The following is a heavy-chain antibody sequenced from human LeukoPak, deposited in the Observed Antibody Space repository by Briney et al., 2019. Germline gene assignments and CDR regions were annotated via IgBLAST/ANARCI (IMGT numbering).Heavy chain of an antibody. CDR2: IYYSGST. Sequence: SETLSLTCTVSGGSISSYYWSWIRQPPGKGLEWIGYIYYSGSTNYNPSLKSRVTISVDTSKNQFSLKLSSVTAADTAVYYCARASVVTATMAIDYWGQGTLVTVSS. CDR1: GGSISSYY. CDR3: ARASVVTATMAIDY. J-gene: IGHJ4*02. D-gene: IGHD2-21*02. V-gene: IGHV4-59*01.